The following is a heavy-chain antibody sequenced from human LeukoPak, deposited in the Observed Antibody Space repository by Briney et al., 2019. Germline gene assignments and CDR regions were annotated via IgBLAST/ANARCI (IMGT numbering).Heavy chain of an antibody. V-gene: IGHV4-39*01. CDR3: ARLGGRYRSSWFDY. Sequence: SETLSLTCTVSGGSISTTSYYWGWIRQPPGKGLEWIGNIYYSGSTFYNPSLKSRVTISVDTSKNQFSLRLSSVTAADTAVYYCARLGGRYRSSWFDYWGQGTLVTVSS. J-gene: IGHJ4*02. D-gene: IGHD6-13*01. CDR1: GGSISTTSYY. CDR2: IYYSGST.